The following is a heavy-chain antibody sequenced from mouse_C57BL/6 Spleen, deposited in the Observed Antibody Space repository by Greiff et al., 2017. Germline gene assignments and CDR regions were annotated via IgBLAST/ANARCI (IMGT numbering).Heavy chain of an antibody. CDR2: ISYDGSN. V-gene: IGHV3-6*01. CDR1: GYSITSGYY. J-gene: IGHJ1*03. D-gene: IGHD1-1*01. Sequence: EVQVVESGPGLVKPSQSLSLTCSVTGYSITSGYYWNWIRQFPGNKLEWMGYISYDGSNNYNPSLKNRISITRDTSKNQFFLKLNSVTTEDTATYYCARDHGSSYWYFDVWGTGTTVTVSS. CDR3: ARDHGSSYWYFDV.